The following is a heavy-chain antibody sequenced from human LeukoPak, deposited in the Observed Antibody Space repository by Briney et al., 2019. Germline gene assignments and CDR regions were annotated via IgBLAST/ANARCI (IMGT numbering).Heavy chain of an antibody. CDR2: MNPNSRNT. CDR3: ARGEWELGTGNWFDP. D-gene: IGHD1-26*01. V-gene: IGHV1-8*01. CDR1: GYTFTSYD. J-gene: IGHJ5*02. Sequence: ASVKVSCKASGYTFTSYDINWVRQATGQGLEWMGWMNPNSRNTGYAQKFQGRVTMTRNTSISTAYMELSSLRSEDTAVYYCARGEWELGTGNWFDPWGQGTLVTVSS.